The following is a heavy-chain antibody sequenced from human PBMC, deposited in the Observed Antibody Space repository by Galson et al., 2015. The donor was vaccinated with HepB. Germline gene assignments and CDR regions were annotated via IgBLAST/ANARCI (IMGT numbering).Heavy chain of an antibody. CDR2: ISSSSSYI. Sequence: SLRLSCAASGFTFSSYSMNWVRQAPGKGLEWASSISSSSSYIYYADSVKGRFTISRDNAKNSLYLQMNSLRAEDTAVYYCARGLLSGVVVTPTGYWGQGTLVTVSS. CDR1: GFTFSSYS. J-gene: IGHJ4*02. D-gene: IGHD2-21*02. CDR3: ARGLLSGVVVTPTGY. V-gene: IGHV3-21*01.